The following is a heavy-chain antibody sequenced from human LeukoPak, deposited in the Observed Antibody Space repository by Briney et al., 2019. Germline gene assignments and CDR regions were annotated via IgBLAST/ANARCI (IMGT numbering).Heavy chain of an antibody. V-gene: IGHV3-9*01. Sequence: LSLTCAVSGGSISSGGYSWSWVRQAPGKGLEWVSGISWNSGSIGYADSVKGRFTISRDNAKNSLYLQMNSLRAEDTALYYCAKVAGYSSSFDYWGQGTLVTVSS. CDR2: ISWNSGSI. CDR3: AKVAGYSSSFDY. D-gene: IGHD6-13*01. CDR1: GGSISSGGYS. J-gene: IGHJ4*02.